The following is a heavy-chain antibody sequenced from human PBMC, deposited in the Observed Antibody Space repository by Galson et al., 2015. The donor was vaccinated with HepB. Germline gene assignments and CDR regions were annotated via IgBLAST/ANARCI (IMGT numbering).Heavy chain of an antibody. J-gene: IGHJ5*01. CDR2: ISWNRGRI. CDR3: ARGVLARGEDSPGYFYNWFDS. D-gene: IGHD3-9*01. V-gene: IGHV3-9*01. Sequence: SLRLSCAASGFRLDDYAMHWVRQAPGKGLEWVSGISWNRGRIGYADSVKGRFTISADKANNSLFLQMNSLRAEDTALYYCARGVLARGEDSPGYFYNWFDSWGQGILVTVSS. CDR1: GFRLDDYA.